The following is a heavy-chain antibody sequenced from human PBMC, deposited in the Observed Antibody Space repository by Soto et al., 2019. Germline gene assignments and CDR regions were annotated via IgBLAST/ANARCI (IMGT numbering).Heavy chain of an antibody. CDR2: IYYSGST. CDR3: GRGQTAIDV. D-gene: IGHD5-18*01. Sequence: LSLTCSVSGGTITRGDHFWSWVCQSPGKGLEWLGYIYYSGSTYYNPSLKGRVMMTIDTSKHQFSLNLSSVTAADTAVFYCGRGQTAIDVWGQGTTVTVSS. CDR1: GGTITRGDHF. J-gene: IGHJ6*02. V-gene: IGHV4-30-4*01.